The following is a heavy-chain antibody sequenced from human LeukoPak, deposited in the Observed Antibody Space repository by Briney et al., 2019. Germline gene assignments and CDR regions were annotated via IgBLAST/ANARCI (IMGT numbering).Heavy chain of an antibody. J-gene: IGHJ4*02. V-gene: IGHV1-18*01. CDR1: GGSFSSYV. CDR3: ARDATLLWFGETLGGNFDY. Sequence: VKVSCKASGGSFSSYVVTWVRQAPGQGLEWMGWISAYNGNTNYAQKLQGRVTMTTDTSTSTAYMELSSLRSEDTAVYYCARDATLLWFGETLGGNFDYWGQGTLVTVSS. CDR2: ISAYNGNT. D-gene: IGHD3-10*01.